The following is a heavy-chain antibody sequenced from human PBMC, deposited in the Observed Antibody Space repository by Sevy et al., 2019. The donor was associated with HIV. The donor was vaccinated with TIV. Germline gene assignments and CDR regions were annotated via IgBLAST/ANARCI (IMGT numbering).Heavy chain of an antibody. CDR1: GYTFTGYY. D-gene: IGHD6-19*01. V-gene: IGHV1-2*02. CDR2: INPNSGGT. J-gene: IGHJ4*02. Sequence: ASVKVSCKASGYTFTGYYMHWVRQAPGQGLEWMGWINPNSGGTNYAQKFQGRVTMTRDTSISTAYMELSRLRPDDTAVYYCARAVAGTFQVFFFDYWGQGTLVTVSS. CDR3: ARAVAGTFQVFFFDY.